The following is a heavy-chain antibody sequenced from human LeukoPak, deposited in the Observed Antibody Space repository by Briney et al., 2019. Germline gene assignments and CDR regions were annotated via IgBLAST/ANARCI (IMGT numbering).Heavy chain of an antibody. CDR2: INHSGST. Sequence: SEALSLTCAVYGGSFSGYYWSWIRQPPGKGLEWIGEINHSGSTNYNPSLKSRVTISVDTSKNQFSLKLSSVTAADTAVYYCARERRITMIVVVTKNWYFDLWGLGTLVTVSS. V-gene: IGHV4-34*01. D-gene: IGHD3-22*01. CDR3: ARERRITMIVVVTKNWYFDL. J-gene: IGHJ2*01. CDR1: GGSFSGYY.